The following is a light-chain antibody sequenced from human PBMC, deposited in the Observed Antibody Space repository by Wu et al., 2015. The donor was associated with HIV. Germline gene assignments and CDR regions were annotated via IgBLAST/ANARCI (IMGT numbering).Light chain of an antibody. CDR3: QQYNNWPPXT. J-gene: IGKJ2*01. CDR1: QSVSSN. CDR2: GAS. Sequence: EIVMTQSPATLSVSPGERATLSCRASQSVSSNLAWYQQKPGQASRLLIYGASTRATGFPARFSGSGSETEFTLTINSMQSEDFAVYYCQQYNNWPPXTFGQGTKLEIK. V-gene: IGKV3-15*01.